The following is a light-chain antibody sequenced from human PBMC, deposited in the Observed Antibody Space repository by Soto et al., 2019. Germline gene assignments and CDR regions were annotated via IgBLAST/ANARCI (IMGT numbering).Light chain of an antibody. Sequence: EIVLTQSPATLSLSPGERATLSCRASQSVSSYLAWYQQNPGQAPRLLIYDASNRATGIPARFSGSGSGTDFTLTIISLEPEDFAVYYCQQRSNWPLTFGGGTTVEIK. CDR3: QQRSNWPLT. CDR1: QSVSSY. CDR2: DAS. J-gene: IGKJ4*01. V-gene: IGKV3-11*01.